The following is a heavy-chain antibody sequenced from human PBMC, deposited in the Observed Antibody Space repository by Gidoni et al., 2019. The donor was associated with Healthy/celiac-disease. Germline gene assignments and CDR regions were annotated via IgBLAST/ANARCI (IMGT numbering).Heavy chain of an antibody. D-gene: IGHD3-22*01. CDR2: IYSGGST. Sequence: EVQLVESGGGLVQPGGSLSLSCAAAGFTVSSNYMSWVRQAPGKGLEWVSVIYSGGSTYYADSVKGRFTISRDNSKNTLYLQMNSLSAEDPAVYYCASLPYDSSGYYYSDGMDVWGQGTTVTVSS. J-gene: IGHJ6*02. CDR1: GFTVSSNY. V-gene: IGHV3-66*02. CDR3: ASLPYDSSGYYYSDGMDV.